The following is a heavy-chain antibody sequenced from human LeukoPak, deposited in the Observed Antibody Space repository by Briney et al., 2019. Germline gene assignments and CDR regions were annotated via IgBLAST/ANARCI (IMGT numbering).Heavy chain of an antibody. CDR3: AVYCSRTTCRFDY. CDR2: ISSSGSTI. CDR1: GFTFSDYY. D-gene: IGHD2-2*01. Sequence: GGSLRLSCAASGFTFSDYYMSWIRQAPGKGLEWVSYISSSGSTIYYADSVKGRFTISRDNAKNSLYLQMNSLRAEDTALYYCAVYCSRTTCRFDYWGQGTLVTVSS. V-gene: IGHV3-11*01. J-gene: IGHJ4*02.